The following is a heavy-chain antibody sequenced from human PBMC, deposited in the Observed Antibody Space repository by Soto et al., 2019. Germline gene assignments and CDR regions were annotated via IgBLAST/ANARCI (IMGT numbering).Heavy chain of an antibody. CDR1: GGSISSYY. Sequence: SETLSLTCTVSGGSISSYYWSWIRQPPGKGLEWIGYIYYSGSTNYNPSLKSRVTISVDTSKNQFSLKLSSVTAADTAVYYCARGVGYYDSSAYYYEAYYFDYWGQGTLVTVSS. CDR3: ARGVGYYDSSAYYYEAYYFDY. D-gene: IGHD3-22*01. V-gene: IGHV4-59*01. CDR2: IYYSGST. J-gene: IGHJ4*02.